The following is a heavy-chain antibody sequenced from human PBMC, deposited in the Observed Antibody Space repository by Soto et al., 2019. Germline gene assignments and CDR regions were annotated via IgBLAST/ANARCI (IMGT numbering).Heavy chain of an antibody. CDR1: GGSFSGYY. V-gene: IGHV4-34*01. Sequence: PSETRSLTSAVDGGSFSGYYWSWIRQPPGKGREWNGEINRSGSTNYNPSVKSRVTISVDTPKNQFSLKLSSVTAAYTAVYYCARVLETAMVLDYWGQGTLVTVSS. D-gene: IGHD5-18*01. CDR3: ARVLETAMVLDY. J-gene: IGHJ4*02. CDR2: INRSGST.